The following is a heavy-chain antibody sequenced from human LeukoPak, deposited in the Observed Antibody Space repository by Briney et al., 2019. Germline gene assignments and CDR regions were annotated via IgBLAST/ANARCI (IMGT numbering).Heavy chain of an antibody. CDR1: GYTFTSYA. CDR3: ARADYYGSGNYYRGYYFDS. J-gene: IGHJ4*02. D-gene: IGHD3-10*01. CDR2: ISAYNAHT. Sequence: ASVKVSCKASGYTFTSYAIGWVRQAPGQGLDLMGWISAYNAHTNFAQNLQGRVTMTTDTSTSTAYLEVRSLRSDDTADYYCARADYYGSGNYYRGYYFDSWGQGTLVTVSS. V-gene: IGHV1-18*01.